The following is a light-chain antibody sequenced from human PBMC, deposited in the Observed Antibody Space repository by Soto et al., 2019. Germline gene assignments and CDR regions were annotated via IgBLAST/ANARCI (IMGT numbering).Light chain of an antibody. CDR3: QQRSNWPLT. Sequence: EIVLTQSPTTLSLSPGEGATLSCRASQSVSRFLAWFQQKPGQAPRLLIYDASNRATGIPARFSGSGSGTEFTLTISSLEPEDFAVYYCQQRSNWPLTFGPGTKVDMK. V-gene: IGKV3-11*01. CDR2: DAS. CDR1: QSVSRF. J-gene: IGKJ3*01.